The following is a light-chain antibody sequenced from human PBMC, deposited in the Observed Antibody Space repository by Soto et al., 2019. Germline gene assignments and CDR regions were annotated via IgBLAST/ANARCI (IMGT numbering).Light chain of an antibody. V-gene: IGLV2-23*01. CDR1: SSDIGSYNL. Sequence: QPALIQPASVSGSPGQSITISCTGTSSDIGSYNLVSWYQHHPGKAPKFLIYEGTKRPSGVSSRFSGSKYANTASLTISGLQAEDEAYYYCCSYAGSSTYVFGTGTKVTVL. CDR2: EGT. CDR3: CSYAGSSTYV. J-gene: IGLJ1*01.